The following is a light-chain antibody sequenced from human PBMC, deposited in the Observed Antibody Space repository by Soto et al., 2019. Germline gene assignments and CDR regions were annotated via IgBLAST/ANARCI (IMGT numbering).Light chain of an antibody. Sequence: DIQMTQSPSTLSASVGDRVTITCLASQSINRWLAWYQQKPGKAPNLLIYEASSLDSGVPSRFSGSGSGAEFTLTISSLQPDDFATYYCQQYESYPLTFGGGTRVEIK. V-gene: IGKV1-5*03. CDR1: QSINRW. J-gene: IGKJ4*01. CDR3: QQYESYPLT. CDR2: EAS.